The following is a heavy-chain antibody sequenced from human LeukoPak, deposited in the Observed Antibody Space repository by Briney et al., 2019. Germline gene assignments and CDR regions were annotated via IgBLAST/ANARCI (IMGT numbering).Heavy chain of an antibody. CDR1: GGSISSYY. V-gene: IGHV4-59*08. J-gene: IGHJ5*02. CDR3: ARQARGFGEFDYNWFDP. Sequence: SETLSLTCTVSGGSISSYYWSWIRQPPGKGLEWIGYIYYSGSTNYNPSLKSQVTISVDTSKNQFSLKLSSVAAADTAVYYCARQARGFGEFDYNWFDPWGQGTLVTVSS. D-gene: IGHD3-10*01. CDR2: IYYSGST.